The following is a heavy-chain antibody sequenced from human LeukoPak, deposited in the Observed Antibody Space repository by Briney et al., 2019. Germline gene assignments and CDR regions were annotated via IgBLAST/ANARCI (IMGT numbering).Heavy chain of an antibody. CDR3: TNSYYYGSGSLHY. V-gene: IGHV3-15*01. D-gene: IGHD3-10*01. CDR2: IKSKTDGGTT. Sequence: GGSLRLSCAASVFTFSKAWMSWVSQAPGKGLEWVGRIKSKTDGGTTDYAAPVKGRFTISRDDSKNTLYLQMNSVKSEDTAIYYNTNSYYYGSGSLHYWGQGTLVTVSS. J-gene: IGHJ4*02. CDR1: VFTFSKAW.